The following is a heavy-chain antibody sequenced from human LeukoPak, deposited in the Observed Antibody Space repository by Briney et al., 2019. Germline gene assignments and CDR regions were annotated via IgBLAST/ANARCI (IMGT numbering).Heavy chain of an antibody. J-gene: IGHJ4*02. V-gene: IGHV3-74*01. CDR2: INNDGSGT. CDR1: GFIFSRYW. CDR3: ARDPGPYCGGDCYYLDY. D-gene: IGHD2-21*02. Sequence: PGGSLRLSCAASGFIFSRYWMHWVRQAPGKGLVWVSRINNDGSGTSYADSVKGRFTISRDNAKNTLYLQMNSLRAEDTAVYYCARDPGPYCGGDCYYLDYWGPGTLVTVSS.